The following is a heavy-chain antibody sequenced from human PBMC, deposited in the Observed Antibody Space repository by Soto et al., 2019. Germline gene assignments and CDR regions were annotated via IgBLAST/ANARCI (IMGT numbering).Heavy chain of an antibody. CDR2: IHFNTDGT. CDR1: GYSFIGYY. Sequence: GSSVKVSCKASGYSFIGYYIHWVRQAPGQGLEWLGWIHFNTDGTNSAQQFQGRVTMTRDSSISTAYMELSSRRSDDTALYYCARGRGHQMYDGFDIWG. D-gene: IGHD2-2*01. CDR3: ARGRGHQMYDGFDI. J-gene: IGHJ3*02. V-gene: IGHV1-2*02.